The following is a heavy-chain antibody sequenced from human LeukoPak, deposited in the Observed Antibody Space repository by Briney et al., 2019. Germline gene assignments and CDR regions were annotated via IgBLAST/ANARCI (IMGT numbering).Heavy chain of an antibody. CDR1: GGSFSGYY. V-gene: IGHV4-34*01. J-gene: IGHJ6*03. D-gene: IGHD3-10*01. CDR2: INHSGST. Sequence: PSETLSLTCAVYGGSFSGYYWSWIRQPPGKGLEWIGEINHSGSTNYNPSVKSRVTISVDTSKNQFSLKLSSVTAADTAVYYCARSGFSYYYYYMDVWGKGTTVTVSS. CDR3: ARSGFSYYYYYMDV.